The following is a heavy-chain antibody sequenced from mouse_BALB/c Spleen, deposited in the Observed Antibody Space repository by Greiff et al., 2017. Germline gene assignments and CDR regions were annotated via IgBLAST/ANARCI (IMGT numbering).Heavy chain of an antibody. Sequence: QVQLKESGAQLMKPGASVKISCKATGYTFSSYWIEWVKQRPGHGLEWIGEILPGSGSTNYNEKFKGKATFTADTSSNTAYMQLSSLTSEDSAVYYCARCVPNPGYFVYGGRDTTLTVPS. CDR2: ILPGSGST. CDR1: GYTFSSYW. CDR3: ARCVPNPGYFVY. D-gene: IGHD4-1*01. V-gene: IGHV1-9*01. J-gene: IGHJ2*01.